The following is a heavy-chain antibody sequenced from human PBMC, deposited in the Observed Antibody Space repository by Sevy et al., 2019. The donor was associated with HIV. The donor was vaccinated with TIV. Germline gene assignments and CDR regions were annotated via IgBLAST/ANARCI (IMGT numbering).Heavy chain of an antibody. CDR2: IYSGGST. Sequence: GGSLRLSCAASGFTVSSNYMSWVRQAPGKGLEWVSVIYSGGSTYYADSVKGRFTISGDNSKNTLYLQMNSLRAEDTAVYYCASPGIVGAIDAFDIWGQGTMVTVSS. CDR1: GFTVSSNY. CDR3: ASPGIVGAIDAFDI. V-gene: IGHV3-53*01. J-gene: IGHJ3*02. D-gene: IGHD1-26*01.